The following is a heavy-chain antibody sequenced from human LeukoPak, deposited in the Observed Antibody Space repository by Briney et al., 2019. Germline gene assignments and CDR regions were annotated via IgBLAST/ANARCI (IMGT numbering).Heavy chain of an antibody. J-gene: IGHJ6*02. CDR3: ARIPSGDVDTAMVMYYHYGMDV. Sequence: SVKVSCKASGGTFSSHTISWVRQAPEQGLEWMGRIIPLFGTVNYAQKFQDRVTITADKSTSTAYMEVSSLRSEDTAVYYCARIPSGDVDTAMVMYYHYGMDVWGQGTTATVSS. CDR1: GGTFSSHT. D-gene: IGHD5-18*01. V-gene: IGHV1-69*08. CDR2: IIPLFGTV.